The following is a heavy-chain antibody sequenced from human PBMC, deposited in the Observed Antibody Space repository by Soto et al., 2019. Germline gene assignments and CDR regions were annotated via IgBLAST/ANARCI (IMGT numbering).Heavy chain of an antibody. D-gene: IGHD3-10*01. CDR2: ISDTGNLK. J-gene: IGHJ5*02. CDR3: AKEDYHDSGNYFVA. Sequence: QVQLVESGGDVVQPGWSLRLSCIASGFTFSNYGMHWVRQAPGKGLEWVAVISDTGNLKYYADSVKGRFTGSRDNSKNTLYLQMNSLRAEDTAVYYCAKEDYHDSGNYFVAWGQGTLVTVSS. V-gene: IGHV3-30*18. CDR1: GFTFSNYG.